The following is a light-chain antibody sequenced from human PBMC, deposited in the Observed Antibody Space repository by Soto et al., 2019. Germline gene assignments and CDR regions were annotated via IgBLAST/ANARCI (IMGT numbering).Light chain of an antibody. J-gene: IGKJ4*01. Sequence: DIQLTKSPSFLSASVGDRGTITCRASQGISSYLAWYLQKPGKAPKLLIYAASTLQSGVPSRFSGSGSGTEFTLTISSLQPEDFATYYCQQLNSYPLTFGGGTKVDIK. V-gene: IGKV1-9*01. CDR1: QGISSY. CDR3: QQLNSYPLT. CDR2: AAS.